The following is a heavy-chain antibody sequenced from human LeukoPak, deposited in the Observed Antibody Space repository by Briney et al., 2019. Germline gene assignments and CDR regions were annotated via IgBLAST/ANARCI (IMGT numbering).Heavy chain of an antibody. CDR2: TNPSGGST. D-gene: IGHD5-12*01. CDR3: ARDGATDGMDV. Sequence: GASVKVSCKASGYSFTSYYMNWVRQAPGQGLEWMGITNPSGGSTGYAQKFQDRVAMTRDTSTSIVYMELSSLTSEDTAVYYCARDGATDGMDVWGQGTTVTVSS. CDR1: GYSFTSYY. V-gene: IGHV1-46*01. J-gene: IGHJ6*02.